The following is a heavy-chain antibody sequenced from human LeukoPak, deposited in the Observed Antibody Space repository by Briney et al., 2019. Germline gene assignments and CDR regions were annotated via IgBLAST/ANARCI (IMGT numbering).Heavy chain of an antibody. CDR3: ARQQLDHDAFDS. CDR1: GFTFSLYG. Sequence: PGRSLRLSCAASGFTFSLYGMHWVRQAPGKGLEWVAVIWYDGSNKYYADSVKGRFTISRDNSKNTLYLQMNSLRAEDTAVYYCARQQLDHDAFDSGGQGTMVTVSA. V-gene: IGHV3-33*08. CDR2: IWYDGSNK. D-gene: IGHD6-13*01. J-gene: IGHJ3*02.